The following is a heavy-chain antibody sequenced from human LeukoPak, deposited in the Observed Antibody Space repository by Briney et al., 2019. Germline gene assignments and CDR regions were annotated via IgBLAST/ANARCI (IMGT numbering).Heavy chain of an antibody. V-gene: IGHV5-51*01. D-gene: IGHD3-10*01. CDR3: ARHTVVNYYGSGSPDY. Sequence: GESLKISFKGFGYSFTSYWIGWVRQMPGKGLEWMGIIYVGDSETRYSPSYQGQVTITADKSISTAYLQWSSLKASDTAMYYCARHTVVNYYGSGSPDYWGQGALVTVSS. J-gene: IGHJ4*02. CDR2: IYVGDSET. CDR1: GYSFTSYW.